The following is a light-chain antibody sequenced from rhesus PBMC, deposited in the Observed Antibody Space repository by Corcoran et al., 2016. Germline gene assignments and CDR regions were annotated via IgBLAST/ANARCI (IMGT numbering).Light chain of an antibody. V-gene: IGKV3-53*01. CDR3: QKYSSSPWT. Sequence: QVILTQSPATLSLSPGERATLSCKASQSVSSYLAWYQQKPGQAPRPLIYGASSRTTGIPDRFSGSGSGTDCTLTISSLEPEDFAVYYCQKYSSSPWTFGQGTKVEIK. J-gene: IGKJ1*01. CDR1: QSVSSY. CDR2: GAS.